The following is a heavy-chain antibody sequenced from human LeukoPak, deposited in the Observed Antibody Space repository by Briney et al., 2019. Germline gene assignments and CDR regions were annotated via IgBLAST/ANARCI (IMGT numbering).Heavy chain of an antibody. CDR3: ARDSNYYGSGSPSLDAFDI. Sequence: PGGSLRLSCAASGFPFSSYGMHWVRQAPGKGREWVALIWYDGSNLYYADSVKGRFTISKDSSKNTLYLHMNSLRAEDTAVYYCARDSNYYGSGSPSLDAFDIWGQGTMVTVSS. CDR2: IWYDGSNL. J-gene: IGHJ3*02. D-gene: IGHD3-10*01. V-gene: IGHV3-33*01. CDR1: GFPFSSYG.